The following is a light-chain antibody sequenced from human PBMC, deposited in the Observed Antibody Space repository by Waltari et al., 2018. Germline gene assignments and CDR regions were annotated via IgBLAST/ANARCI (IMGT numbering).Light chain of an antibody. V-gene: IGKV3-20*01. CDR3: QQYDGSVVT. J-gene: IGKJ4*01. CDR1: QNSTGSG. CDR2: GAS. Sequence: CRASQNSTGSGLTWYHQKPDQRPSHLNYGASNRAPGIPDRFSGSGSGTDFTLAISRLEPEESAVYYCQQYDGSVVTFGGGTKVEIK.